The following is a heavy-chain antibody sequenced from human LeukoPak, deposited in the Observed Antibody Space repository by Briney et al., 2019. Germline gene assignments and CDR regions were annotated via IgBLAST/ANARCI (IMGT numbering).Heavy chain of an antibody. J-gene: IGHJ4*02. CDR3: ARRTYNPVGAIDY. D-gene: IGHD1-26*01. V-gene: IGHV4-39*02. Sequence: PSEPLSLTGTVSGGPFSSRSLSWAWIRQPPGKGLVWIGSVLYSASTYYNPSLKSRIIISVDTSKNHFSLKVRPVTAADTAVYYCARRTYNPVGAIDYWGQGTLVTVSS. CDR1: GGPFSSRSLS. CDR2: VLYSAST.